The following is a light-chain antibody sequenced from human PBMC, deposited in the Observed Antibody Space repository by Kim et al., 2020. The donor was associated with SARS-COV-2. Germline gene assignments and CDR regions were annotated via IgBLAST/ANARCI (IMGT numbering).Light chain of an antibody. J-gene: IGLJ3*02. Sequence: PGRTATVTCGGSTIGGKSVHWYQQKPGQAPLLVIYYDNDRPSGIPERFSGSTSGNTATLTISRVEAGDEADYYCQVWDGGNDPRGVFGGGTQLTVL. V-gene: IGLV3-21*04. CDR1: TIGGKS. CDR2: YDN. CDR3: QVWDGGNDPRGV.